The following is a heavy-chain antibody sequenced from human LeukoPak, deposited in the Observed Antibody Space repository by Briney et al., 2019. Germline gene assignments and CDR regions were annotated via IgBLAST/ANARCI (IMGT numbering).Heavy chain of an antibody. J-gene: IGHJ4*02. D-gene: IGHD6-13*01. V-gene: IGHV5-51*01. Sequence: GESLKISFKGSGYSFTNYWIGWVRQMPGKGLEWVGIIHPGDSDTRYSPSFQGQVTISADKSISTACLQWSSLKGSDTAMYYCAKLGAYFSSWYGFFDYWGQGTLVTVSS. CDR3: AKLGAYFSSWYGFFDY. CDR1: GYSFTNYW. CDR2: IHPGDSDT.